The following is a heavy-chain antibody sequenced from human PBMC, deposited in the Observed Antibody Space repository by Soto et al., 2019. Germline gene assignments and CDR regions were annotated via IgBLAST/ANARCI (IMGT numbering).Heavy chain of an antibody. D-gene: IGHD2-15*01. CDR1: GFTFSSYG. Sequence: QVQLVESGGGVVQPGRSLRLSCAASGFTFSSYGMHWVRQAPGKGLEWVAVISYDGSNKYYADSVKGRFTISRDNSKNTLYLQMNSLRAEDTAVYYCAKDNVVVVAASYYYGMDVWGQGTTVTVSS. CDR3: AKDNVVVVAASYYYGMDV. V-gene: IGHV3-30*18. CDR2: ISYDGSNK. J-gene: IGHJ6*02.